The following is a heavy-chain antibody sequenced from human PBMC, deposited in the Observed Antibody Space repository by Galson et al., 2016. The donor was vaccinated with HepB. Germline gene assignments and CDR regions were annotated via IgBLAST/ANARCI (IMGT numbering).Heavy chain of an antibody. J-gene: IGHJ6*02. CDR3: ARLPYQFSAMHV. CDR2: IYPGDSYT. CDR1: GYNFSSDW. V-gene: IGHV5-51*01. Sequence: QSGAEVKKPGESLKISCKASGYNFSSDWIGWVRQMSGKGLEWVGIIYPGDSYTTYSPSFQGQVTISADKSISTAYLQWRSLKASDTAMYYCARLPYQFSAMHVWGQGTTVTVSS. D-gene: IGHD2-2*01.